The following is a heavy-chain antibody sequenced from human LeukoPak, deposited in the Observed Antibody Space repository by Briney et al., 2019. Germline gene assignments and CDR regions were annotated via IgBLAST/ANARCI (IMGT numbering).Heavy chain of an antibody. CDR2: ISSSSSYI. V-gene: IGHV3-21*01. D-gene: IGHD3-9*01. CDR3: ARAYDILTGYQGYFDY. J-gene: IGHJ4*02. CDR1: GFTFSSYS. Sequence: GALRLSCAASGFTFSSYSMNWVRQAPGKGLEWVSSISSSSSYIYYADSGKGRFTISRDNAKNSLYLQMNSLRAEDTAVYYCARAYDILTGYQGYFDYWGQGTLVTVSS.